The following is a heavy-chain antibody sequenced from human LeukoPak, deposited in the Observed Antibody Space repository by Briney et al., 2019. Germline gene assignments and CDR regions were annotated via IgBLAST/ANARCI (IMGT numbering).Heavy chain of an antibody. Sequence: GASVKVSCKASGYTFTSYGISWVRQAPGQGLEWMGWISAYNGNTNYAQKLQGRVTMTTDTSTSIAYMELRSLRSDDTAVYYCAREGYYDGSGYYHNWFDPWGQGTLVTVSS. CDR3: AREGYYDGSGYYHNWFDP. CDR2: ISAYNGNT. D-gene: IGHD3-22*01. V-gene: IGHV1-18*01. CDR1: GYTFTSYG. J-gene: IGHJ5*02.